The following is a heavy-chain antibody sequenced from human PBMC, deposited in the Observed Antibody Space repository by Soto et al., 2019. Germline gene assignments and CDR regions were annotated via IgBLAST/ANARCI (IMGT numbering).Heavy chain of an antibody. CDR1: GGSISSGGYY. Sequence: ASETLSLTCTVSGGSISSGGYYWSWIRQHPGKGLEWIGYIYYSGSTYYNPSLKSRVTISVDTSKNQFSLKLSSVTAADTAVYYCARDGSQRRDYYYGMDVWGQGTTVTVSS. J-gene: IGHJ6*02. CDR3: ARDGSQRRDYYYGMDV. D-gene: IGHD6-13*01. V-gene: IGHV4-31*03. CDR2: IYYSGST.